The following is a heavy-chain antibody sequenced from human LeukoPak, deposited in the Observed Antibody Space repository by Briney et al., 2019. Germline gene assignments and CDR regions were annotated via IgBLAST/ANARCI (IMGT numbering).Heavy chain of an antibody. CDR1: GFTFSNYG. CDR3: ARDRQMRGMDV. J-gene: IGHJ6*02. V-gene: IGHV3-21*01. D-gene: IGHD5-24*01. CDR2: ISSSSSYI. Sequence: PGGSLRLSCAASGFTFSNYGKHWVRQAPGKGLEWVSSISSSSSYIYYADSVKGRFNISRDNAKNSLYLQMNSLRAEDTAVYYCARDRQMRGMDVWGQGTTVTVSS.